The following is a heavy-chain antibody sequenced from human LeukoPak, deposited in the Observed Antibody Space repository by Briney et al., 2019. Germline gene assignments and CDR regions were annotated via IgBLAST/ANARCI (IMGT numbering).Heavy chain of an antibody. J-gene: IGHJ3*02. CDR2: ITSSGTYI. V-gene: IGHV3-21*04. Sequence: PGGSLRLSCAASGFTFSSYEMNWVRQAPGKAVEWVSSITSSGTYIFYADSVKGRFTISRDNAKNSLYLQMNSLRAEDTAVYYCVTGGPRVHAFDIWGQGTMVTVSS. CDR1: GFTFSSYE. D-gene: IGHD2-8*02. CDR3: VTGGPRVHAFDI.